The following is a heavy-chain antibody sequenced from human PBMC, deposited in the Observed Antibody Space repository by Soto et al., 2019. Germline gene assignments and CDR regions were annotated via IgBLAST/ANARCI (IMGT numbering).Heavy chain of an antibody. Sequence: QPGGSLRLSCAASGFTFSSFAMSWVRQAPGKGLEWVSAISGSGGSTYYADSVKGRFTISRDNSKNTLYLQMNSLRAEDTAVYYCAKDPYYYDSSGYYAPFDYWGQGTLVTVSS. D-gene: IGHD3-22*01. J-gene: IGHJ4*02. CDR3: AKDPYYYDSSGYYAPFDY. CDR2: ISGSGGST. V-gene: IGHV3-23*01. CDR1: GFTFSSFA.